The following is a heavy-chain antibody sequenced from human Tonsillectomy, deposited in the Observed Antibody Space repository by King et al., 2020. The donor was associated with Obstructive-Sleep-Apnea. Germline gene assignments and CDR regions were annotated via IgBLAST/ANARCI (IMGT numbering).Heavy chain of an antibody. CDR3: ARAMPDDAFDV. V-gene: IGHV1-69*10. CDR1: GGTFGRCA. D-gene: IGHD2-2*01. CDR2: IITIIYVV. J-gene: IGHJ3*01. Sequence: QLVQSGAELKKPGSSVKVSCKASGGTFGRCAFSWVRQAPGQGLEWMGGIITIIYVVNYAPRFQGRVTFTADKDTSTAYMELSSLTSEDTAVYFCARAMPDDAFDVWGQGTRVTVSS.